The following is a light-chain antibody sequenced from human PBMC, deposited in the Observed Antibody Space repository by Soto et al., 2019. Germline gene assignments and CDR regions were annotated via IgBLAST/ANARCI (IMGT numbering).Light chain of an antibody. J-gene: IGKJ4*01. CDR3: QQTTSFPLT. CDR1: QAISSG. Sequence: DIQMTQSPSFVSASVGGRVTITCRASQAISSGLAWDQHKPGSAPKLLIHAASSLESGVPSMFSGSGSGTDFTLNISSLQPEDFATYYCQQTTSFPLTFGGGTKVEIK. CDR2: AAS. V-gene: IGKV1-12*01.